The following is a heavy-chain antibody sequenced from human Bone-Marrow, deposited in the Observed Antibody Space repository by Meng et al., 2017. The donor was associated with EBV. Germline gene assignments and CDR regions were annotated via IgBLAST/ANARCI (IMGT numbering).Heavy chain of an antibody. CDR2: FYSVTTT. J-gene: IGHJ4*02. CDR3: VRGYDYSDYVDY. CDR1: GGSITTPNYS. Sequence: QLQLQESGPGLVKPSETLSLICPVSGGSITTPNYSWGWIRQPPGKGLEWIGTFYSVTTTFYNPSLRGRLIISVDTSKNQFSLRLTSVTAADTAVYYCVRGYDYSDYVDYWGQGTLVTVSS. D-gene: IGHD4-11*01. V-gene: IGHV4-39*07.